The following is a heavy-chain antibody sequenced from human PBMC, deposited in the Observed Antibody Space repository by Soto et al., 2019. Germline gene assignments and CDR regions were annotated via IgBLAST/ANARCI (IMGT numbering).Heavy chain of an antibody. V-gene: IGHV4-34*01. CDR1: GGSFSGYY. D-gene: IGHD6-19*01. Sequence: QVQLQQWGAGLLKPSETLSLTCAVYGGSFSGYYWSWIRQPPGKGLEWIGEINHSGSTNYNPSLKRRVNKSVDHTNHQFSLKLSSVAAAATAVYYCASSACYRFDYWGQGNLVTFSS. CDR3: ASSACYRFDY. CDR2: INHSGST. J-gene: IGHJ4*02.